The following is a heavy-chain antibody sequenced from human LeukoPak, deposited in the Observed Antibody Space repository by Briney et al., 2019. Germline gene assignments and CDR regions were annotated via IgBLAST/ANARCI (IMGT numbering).Heavy chain of an antibody. CDR2: IFGSGGSA. Sequence: PGGSLRLSCAASGFTFNSYAMYWVRQAPGKGLEWVSGIFGSGGSAHYADSVKGRFTTSRDNSKNTVYLQMDSLRVDDTAVYYCGKTTTGYSSGRYPGWPVDYWGQGTLVTVSS. CDR1: GFTFNSYA. J-gene: IGHJ4*02. V-gene: IGHV3-23*01. D-gene: IGHD6-19*01. CDR3: GKTTTGYSSGRYPGWPVDY.